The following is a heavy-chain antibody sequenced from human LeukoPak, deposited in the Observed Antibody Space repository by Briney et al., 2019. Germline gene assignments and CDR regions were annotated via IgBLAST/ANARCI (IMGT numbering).Heavy chain of an antibody. D-gene: IGHD6-19*01. Sequence: GGSLRLSCAASGFTFSDYYMSWIRQAPGKGLEWVSYISSSGSTIYYADSVKGRFTISRDNAKNSLYLQMNSLRAEDTAVYYCTTQKGQAVAGTDYYYYMDVWGKGTTVTVSS. J-gene: IGHJ6*03. CDR2: ISSSGSTI. CDR3: TTQKGQAVAGTDYYYYMDV. V-gene: IGHV3-11*01. CDR1: GFTFSDYY.